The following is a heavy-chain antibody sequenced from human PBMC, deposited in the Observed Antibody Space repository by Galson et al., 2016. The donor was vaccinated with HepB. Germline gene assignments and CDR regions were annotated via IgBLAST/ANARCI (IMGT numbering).Heavy chain of an antibody. D-gene: IGHD2-2*01. J-gene: IGHJ5*02. CDR1: GGSISSYS. CDR3: ARSLLGYCSSTRCHGAWFDP. V-gene: IGHV4-59*01. Sequence: SETLSLTCTVSGGSISSYSWSWIRQPPGKGLEWIGYIYYSGSTNYNPSLKSRVTISVGTSKNQFSLKLSSVTAADTAVYYCARSLLGYCSSTRCHGAWFDPWGQGTLVTVSS. CDR2: IYYSGST.